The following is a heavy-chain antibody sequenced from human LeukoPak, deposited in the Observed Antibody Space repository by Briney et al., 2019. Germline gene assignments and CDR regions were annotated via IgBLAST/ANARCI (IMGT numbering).Heavy chain of an antibody. CDR3: ARDESSGSYGPNLDY. CDR2: ISTYNTNT. Sequence: ASVTVSCKASGYRFTNYGISWVRQAPGQGLQWMGWISTYNTNTNYAQKLQGRVTMTTDISTSTAYMELRSLRSDDTAVYYCARDESSGSYGPNLDYWGQGTLVTVSS. CDR1: GYRFTNYG. J-gene: IGHJ4*02. V-gene: IGHV1-18*01. D-gene: IGHD1-26*01.